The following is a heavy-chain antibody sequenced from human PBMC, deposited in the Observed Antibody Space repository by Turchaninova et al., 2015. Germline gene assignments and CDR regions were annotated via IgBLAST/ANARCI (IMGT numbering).Heavy chain of an antibody. Sequence: QVQLVQSGAEVKKPGASVKVSCKASGYTFTSYAIGWVRQAPGQGLEWMGCMSPYNGNTNYAQKPQGRVTLTTDTSASTAYMELRSLRSDDTAVYYCARGVYDSNLFWYFDLWGRGTLVTVSS. CDR2: MSPYNGNT. V-gene: IGHV1-18*01. J-gene: IGHJ2*01. CDR1: GYTFTSYA. CDR3: ARGVYDSNLFWYFDL. D-gene: IGHD3-22*01.